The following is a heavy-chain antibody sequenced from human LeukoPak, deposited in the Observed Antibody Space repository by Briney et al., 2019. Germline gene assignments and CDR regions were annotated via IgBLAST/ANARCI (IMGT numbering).Heavy chain of an antibody. Sequence: PSETLSLTCTVSGDSISSGGYYWSWIRQHPGKGLEWIGYIYYSGSTYYNPSLKSRVTISVDTSKNQFSLKLSSVTAADTAVYYCARANDFWSGGIAAYGMDVWGQGTTVTVSS. CDR3: ARANDFWSGGIAAYGMDV. J-gene: IGHJ6*02. CDR1: GDSISSGGYY. CDR2: IYYSGST. D-gene: IGHD3-3*01. V-gene: IGHV4-31*03.